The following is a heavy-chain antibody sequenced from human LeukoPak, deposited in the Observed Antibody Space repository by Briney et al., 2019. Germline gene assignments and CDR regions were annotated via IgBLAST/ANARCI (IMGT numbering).Heavy chain of an antibody. J-gene: IGHJ3*01. Sequence: GRSLRLSCAASGFTFDDYAMHWVRQAPGKGLEWVSGISWNSGTIGYADFVKGRFTISRDSAKNSLYLQMNSLRAEDTAFYYCARDRSGYTYGNAFDVWGQGTMVTVSS. CDR1: GFTFDDYA. CDR2: ISWNSGTI. CDR3: ARDRSGYTYGNAFDV. D-gene: IGHD5-18*01. V-gene: IGHV3-9*01.